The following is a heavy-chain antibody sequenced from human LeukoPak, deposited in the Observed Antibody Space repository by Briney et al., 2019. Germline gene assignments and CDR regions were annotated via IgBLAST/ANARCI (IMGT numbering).Heavy chain of an antibody. CDR1: GGTFSSYA. Sequence: SVKVSCKASGGTFSSYAISWVRQAPGQGLEWMGRIIPILGIANYAQKFQGRVTITADKSTSTAYMELSSLRSEDTAVYYCAREDSSGWYVFDYWGQGTLVTVSS. CDR3: AREDSSGWYVFDY. V-gene: IGHV1-69*04. J-gene: IGHJ4*02. CDR2: IIPILGIA. D-gene: IGHD6-19*01.